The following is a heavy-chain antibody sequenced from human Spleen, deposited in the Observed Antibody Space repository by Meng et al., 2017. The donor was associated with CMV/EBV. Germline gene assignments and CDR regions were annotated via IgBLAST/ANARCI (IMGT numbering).Heavy chain of an antibody. V-gene: IGHV3-23*01. D-gene: IGHD2-2*01. Sequence: SGFTFSSYAMSWVRQAPGKGLEWVSAVGGSGGSTYYADSVKGRFTISRDNSKNTLYLQMNSLSAEDTAVYYCAKESCSSTSCSNFDYWGQGTLVTVS. CDR1: GFTFSSYA. CDR2: VGGSGGST. CDR3: AKESCSSTSCSNFDY. J-gene: IGHJ4*02.